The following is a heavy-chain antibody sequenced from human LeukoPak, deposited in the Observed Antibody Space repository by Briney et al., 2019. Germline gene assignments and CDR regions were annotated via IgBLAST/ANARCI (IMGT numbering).Heavy chain of an antibody. CDR2: INPNSGDT. CDR1: GYTFTDYH. D-gene: IGHD2-8*01. J-gene: IGHJ4*02. Sequence: ASVKVSCKAVGYTFTDYHMHWVRQAPGQGREWMGWINPNSGDTNYAQKFQGRVTMTRDTTISTAYMELSRLRSGDTAVFYCATLMAHLDYWGQGTLVTVSS. CDR3: ATLMAHLDY. V-gene: IGHV1-2*02.